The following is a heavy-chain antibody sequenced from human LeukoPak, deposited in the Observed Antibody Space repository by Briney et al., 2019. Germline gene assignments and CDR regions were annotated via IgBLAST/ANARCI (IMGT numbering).Heavy chain of an antibody. CDR2: IWYDGSNK. V-gene: IGHV3-33*08. CDR3: ARDFGYYDSSGYYWFDP. J-gene: IGHJ5*02. D-gene: IGHD3-22*01. Sequence: GGSLRLSCAASGFTFSSYSMNWVRQAPGKGLEWVAVIWYDGSNKYYADSVKGRFTISRDNSKNTLYLQMNSLRAEDTAVYYCARDFGYYDSSGYYWFDPWGQGTLVTVSS. CDR1: GFTFSSYS.